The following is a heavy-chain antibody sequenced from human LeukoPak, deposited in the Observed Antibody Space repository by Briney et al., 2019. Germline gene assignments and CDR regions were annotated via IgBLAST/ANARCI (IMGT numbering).Heavy chain of an antibody. Sequence: SETLSLTCTVSGGSISSSSYFWSWIRQPAGKGLEWIGRIYTSGSTNYNPSLKSRVTMSVDTSKNQFSLKLSSVTAADTAVYYCARAPYPYSGYEYFDYWGQGTLVTVSS. CDR1: GGSISSSSYF. D-gene: IGHD5-12*01. V-gene: IGHV4-61*02. CDR2: IYTSGST. J-gene: IGHJ4*02. CDR3: ARAPYPYSGYEYFDY.